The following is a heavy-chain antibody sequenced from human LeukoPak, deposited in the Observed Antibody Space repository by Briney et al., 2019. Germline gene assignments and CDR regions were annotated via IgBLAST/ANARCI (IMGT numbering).Heavy chain of an antibody. CDR1: GFTFSSYG. Sequence: PGRSLRLSCAASGFTFSSYGMHWVRQAPGKGLEWVAVISYDGSKKYYADSVKGRFTISRDNSKSTLYLQMDSLRAEDTTVYYCTKDSATETTHYYYGMDVWGQGTTVTVSS. D-gene: IGHD4-17*01. CDR2: ISYDGSKK. J-gene: IGHJ6*02. CDR3: TKDSATETTHYYYGMDV. V-gene: IGHV3-33*05.